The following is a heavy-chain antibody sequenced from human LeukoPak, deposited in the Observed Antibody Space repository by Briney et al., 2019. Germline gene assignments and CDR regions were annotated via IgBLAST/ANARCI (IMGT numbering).Heavy chain of an antibody. CDR3: ARYNYGYDALDF. CDR2: IYQSGYT. CDR1: GASIISTNW. V-gene: IGHV4-4*02. Sequence: PSETLSLTCNVSGASIISTNWWNWVRQPPGKGLEWIGEIYQSGYTKYNPSLKSRVTISVDKSKNQFSLRLNSVTAADTAVYYCARYNYGYDALDFWGQGTMVTVSS. D-gene: IGHD5-18*01. J-gene: IGHJ3*01.